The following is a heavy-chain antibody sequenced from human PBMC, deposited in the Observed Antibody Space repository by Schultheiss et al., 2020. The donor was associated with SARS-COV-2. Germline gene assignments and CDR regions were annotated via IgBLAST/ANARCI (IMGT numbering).Heavy chain of an antibody. CDR1: GYSISSGYY. J-gene: IGHJ5*02. Sequence: SQTLSLTCAVSGYSISSGYYWGWIRQPPGKGLEWIGSIYHSGSTYYNPSLKSRVTISVDTSKNQFSLKLSSVTAADTAVYYCAFELYCSGGSCRNWFDPWGQGTLVTVSS. V-gene: IGHV4-38-2*01. CDR3: AFELYCSGGSCRNWFDP. D-gene: IGHD2-15*01. CDR2: IYHSGST.